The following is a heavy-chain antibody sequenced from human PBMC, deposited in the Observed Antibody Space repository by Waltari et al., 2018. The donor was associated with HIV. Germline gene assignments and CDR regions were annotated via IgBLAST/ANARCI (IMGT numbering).Heavy chain of an antibody. D-gene: IGHD6-13*01. Sequence: QVQLVESGGGVVQPGRSLRLSCAASGFTFSSYGMHWVRQAPGKGLEWVAVIWDDGSNKYYADSVKGRFTISRDNSKNALYLQMNSLRVEDTAVYYCARALAAAANYYYGMDVWGQGTTVTVSS. J-gene: IGHJ6*02. CDR1: GFTFSSYG. CDR3: ARALAAAANYYYGMDV. V-gene: IGHV3-33*01. CDR2: IWDDGSNK.